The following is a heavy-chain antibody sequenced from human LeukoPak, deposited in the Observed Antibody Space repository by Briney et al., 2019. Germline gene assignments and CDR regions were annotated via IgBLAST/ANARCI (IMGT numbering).Heavy chain of an antibody. V-gene: IGHV3-7*01. J-gene: IGHJ4*02. CDR1: GSTFSSYW. CDR2: IKQDGSEK. CDR3: ARDRERGYSYGYRVN. D-gene: IGHD5-18*01. Sequence: GGSLRLSCAASGSTFSSYWMSWVRQAPGKGLEWVANIKQDGSEKYYVDSVKGRFTISRDNAKNSLYLQMNSLRAEDTAVYYCARDRERGYSYGYRVNWGQGTLVTVSS.